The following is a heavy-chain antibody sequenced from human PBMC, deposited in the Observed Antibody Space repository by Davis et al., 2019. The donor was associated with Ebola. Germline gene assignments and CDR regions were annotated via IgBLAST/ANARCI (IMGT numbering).Heavy chain of an antibody. Sequence: GEFLKISCVASGFTFSQYAMTWVRQAPGKRLEWVSAISGSGGSTYYADSVKGRFTISRDNAKNSLYLQMNSLRAEDTAVYYCARRTSTNLGQGTLVTVSS. CDR1: GFTFSQYA. CDR2: ISGSGGST. J-gene: IGHJ4*02. CDR3: ARRTSTN. V-gene: IGHV3-23*01.